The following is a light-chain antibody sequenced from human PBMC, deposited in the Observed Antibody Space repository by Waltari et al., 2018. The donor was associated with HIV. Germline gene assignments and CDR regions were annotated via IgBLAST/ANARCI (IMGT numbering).Light chain of an antibody. J-gene: IGLJ1*01. V-gene: IGLV1-40*01. Sequence: QSVLTQPPSVSGAPGQRVTISCTGSSSNIGAGYHVHWYQQLPGTPPKLLINGNSNRPSGVPDRFSGSKSGTSASLAITGLQAEDEADYHCQSHDSSLSGYVFGTGTKVTVL. CDR3: QSHDSSLSGYV. CDR2: GNS. CDR1: SSNIGAGYH.